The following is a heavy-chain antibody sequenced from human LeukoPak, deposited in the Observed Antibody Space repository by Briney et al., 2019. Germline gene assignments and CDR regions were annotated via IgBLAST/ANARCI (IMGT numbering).Heavy chain of an antibody. CDR1: GDSITSSSYN. Sequence: SESLSLTCTVSGDSITSSSYNWGWIRQSPGKGLEWIGSIYYGSGSTYYNPSLKSRITISIDTSKNQFSLKLSSVTAADTAVYYCARDADQYYFDYWGQGTLVIVS. CDR2: IYYGSGST. V-gene: IGHV4-39*02. CDR3: ARDADQYYFDY. D-gene: IGHD2-2*01. J-gene: IGHJ4*02.